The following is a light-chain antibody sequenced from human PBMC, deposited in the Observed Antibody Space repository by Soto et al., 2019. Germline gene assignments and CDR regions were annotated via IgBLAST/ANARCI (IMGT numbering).Light chain of an antibody. CDR2: HAS. J-gene: IGKJ3*01. CDR3: QQTTNWPFT. CDR1: QSVSTY. V-gene: IGKV3-11*01. Sequence: EIVLTQSPATLSLSPGERATLSCRASQSVSTYLAWYQQKPGQAPGLLIYHASNRATGVPARFSGSGSGTDFTLTISSLEPEDFAVYYCQQTTNWPFTFGPGIKVDV.